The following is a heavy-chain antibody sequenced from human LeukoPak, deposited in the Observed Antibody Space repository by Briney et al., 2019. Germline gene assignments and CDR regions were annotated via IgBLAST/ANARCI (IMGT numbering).Heavy chain of an antibody. CDR1: GGTFSSYA. J-gene: IGHJ6*03. CDR3: ARDSEEEDGGYYYYYMDV. CDR2: IIPIFGTA. V-gene: IGHV1-69*13. Sequence: ASVKVSCKASGGTFSSYAISWVRQAPGQGLEWMGGIIPIFGTANYAQKFQGRVTITADESTSTAYMELSSLRSEDTAVYYCARDSEEEDGGYYYYYMDVWGKGTTVTISS.